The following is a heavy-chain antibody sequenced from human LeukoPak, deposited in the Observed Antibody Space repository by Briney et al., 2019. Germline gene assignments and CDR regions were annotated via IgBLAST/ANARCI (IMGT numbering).Heavy chain of an antibody. J-gene: IGHJ4*02. CDR2: ISLDGSNK. Sequence: GSLRLSCAAPGFTFSTYAMHWVRQAPGKGLEWVAVISLDGSNKLYADSVKGRFTISRENSKNTLYLQMNSLRGEDTAVYYCAKGHTTGWHFFDYWGQGTLVTVSS. CDR1: GFTFSTYA. CDR3: AKGHTTGWHFFDY. D-gene: IGHD6-19*01. V-gene: IGHV3-30*18.